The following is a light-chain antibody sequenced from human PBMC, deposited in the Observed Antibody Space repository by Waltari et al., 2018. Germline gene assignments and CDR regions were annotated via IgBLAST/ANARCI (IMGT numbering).Light chain of an antibody. Sequence: DIHLSQSPSSLSASVGDKVTITCQARQDIGTYVHWYQQRTGEAPKLLIYDASHLDTGVPTRFSGGGSGTHFTFTINDLQPEDFATYYCQQYDNLPLTFGQGTRVEIK. V-gene: IGKV1-33*01. CDR1: QDIGTY. J-gene: IGKJ1*01. CDR3: QQYDNLPLT. CDR2: DAS.